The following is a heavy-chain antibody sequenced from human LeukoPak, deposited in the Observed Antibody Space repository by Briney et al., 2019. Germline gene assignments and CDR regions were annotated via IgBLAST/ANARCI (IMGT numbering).Heavy chain of an antibody. CDR1: GFTFRSIW. D-gene: IGHD7-27*01. CDR2: INQDGSKE. CDR3: VRDGEAPGLYFDS. V-gene: IGHV3-7*01. J-gene: IGHJ4*02. Sequence: GGSLRLSCAVSGFTFRSIWMIWVLRAQGKGRAGLANINQDGSKEYYVDSVKGRFTISRDNARNSLYLQMNSLRVEDTAIYYCVRDGEAPGLYFDSWGQGALVTVSS.